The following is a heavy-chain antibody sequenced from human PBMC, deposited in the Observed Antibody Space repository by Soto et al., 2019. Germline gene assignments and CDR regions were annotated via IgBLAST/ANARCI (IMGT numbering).Heavy chain of an antibody. CDR3: ARDPIDCSSTSCLYYYYYGMDV. CDR1: GGTFSSYA. J-gene: IGHJ6*02. CDR2: IIPIFGTA. D-gene: IGHD2-2*01. V-gene: IGHV1-69*06. Sequence: SVKVSCKASGGTFSSYAISWVRQAPGQGLEWMGGIIPIFGTANYAQKFQGRVTITADKSTSTAYMELSSLRSEDTAVYYCARDPIDCSSTSCLYYYYYGMDVWGQGTTVTVSS.